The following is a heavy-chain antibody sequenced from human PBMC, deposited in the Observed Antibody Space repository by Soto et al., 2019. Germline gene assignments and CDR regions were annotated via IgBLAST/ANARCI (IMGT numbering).Heavy chain of an antibody. CDR3: ASLCSSTSCDRNTFEY. J-gene: IGHJ4*02. CDR1: GYSFTSYW. V-gene: IGHV5-51*01. CDR2: IYPGDSDT. D-gene: IGHD2-2*01. Sequence: PGESLKISCQGSGYSFTSYWIGWVRQMPGKVLELMGIIYPGDSDTRYSPSFQGQVTISADKSISTAYLQWSSLKASDTAMYYCASLCSSTSCDRNTFEYWGQGTLVTVSS.